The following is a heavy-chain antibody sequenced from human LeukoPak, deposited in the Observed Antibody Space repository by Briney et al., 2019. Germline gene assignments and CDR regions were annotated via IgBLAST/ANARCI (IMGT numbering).Heavy chain of an antibody. V-gene: IGHV3-53*01. D-gene: IGHD1-1*01. CDR3: ARGSRTTGTTSGLFY. Sequence: HPGGSLRLSCAASGFTVSSNYMSWVRQAPGKGLEWVSVIYSGGSTYYAASVKGRLTISRDNSKNTLYLQMNSLRAEDTAVYYCARGSRTTGTTSGLFYWGQGTLVTVSS. CDR1: GFTVSSNY. CDR2: IYSGGST. J-gene: IGHJ4*02.